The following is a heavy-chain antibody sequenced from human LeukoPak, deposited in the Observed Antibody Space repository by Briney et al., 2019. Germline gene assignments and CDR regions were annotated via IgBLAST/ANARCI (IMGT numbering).Heavy chain of an antibody. V-gene: IGHV3-53*01. CDR2: IYSDGTT. Sequence: GGSLRHSCAVSGFIVSSNYMSCVRQAPGKGLEWVSIIYSDGTTYYTNSVQGRFTISRDNSKNSLYLQMNSLRAEDTAVYYCARWYTHRYYDFWGQGTLVTVSS. CDR1: GFIVSSNY. D-gene: IGHD1-14*01. J-gene: IGHJ4*02. CDR3: ARWYTHRYYDF.